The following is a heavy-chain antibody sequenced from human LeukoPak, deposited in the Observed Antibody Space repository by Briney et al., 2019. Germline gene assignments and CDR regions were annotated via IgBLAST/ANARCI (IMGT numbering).Heavy chain of an antibody. CDR1: GFTFRRYW. J-gene: IGHJ4*02. CDR3: VGLGENY. D-gene: IGHD3-10*01. CDR2: INQDGSEK. Sequence: GGSLRLSCAASGFTFRRYWMSWARQASGKGLEWVANINQDGSEKYYVDSVKGPFTISRDNAKNSQNLQMNSLRAEDTAVYCCVGLGENYWGQGTLVTVSS. V-gene: IGHV3-7*02.